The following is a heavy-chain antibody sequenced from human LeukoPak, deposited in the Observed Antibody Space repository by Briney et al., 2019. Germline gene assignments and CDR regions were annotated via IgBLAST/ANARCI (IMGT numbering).Heavy chain of an antibody. CDR2: ISAYNGNT. J-gene: IGHJ4*02. V-gene: IGHV1-18*01. D-gene: IGHD3-9*01. CDR3: ARDQAATNTQVRFCLD. CDR1: GYTFTKYD. Sequence: GASVKVSCKASGYTFTKYDISWVRQAPGQGLEWMGWISAYNGNTNFAQKLQGRVTMTTDTSTSTAYMDLRSLRSDDTAVYYCARDQAATNTQVRFCLDWGQGTLVTVSS.